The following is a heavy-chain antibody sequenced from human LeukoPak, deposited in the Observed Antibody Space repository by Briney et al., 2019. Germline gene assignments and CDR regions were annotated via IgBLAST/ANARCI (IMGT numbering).Heavy chain of an antibody. Sequence: GGSLRLSCTASGFTFIGYEMHWVRQAAGKGLVLVSRINPDGSRTSYADSVNGRFTISRDNAKNTLSLHMNSLRADDTGVYYCARELPREVTLDSWGQGTLVTVSS. CDR3: ARELPREVTLDS. J-gene: IGHJ5*01. CDR2: INPDGSRT. V-gene: IGHV3-74*01. D-gene: IGHD2-21*02. CDR1: GFTFIGYE.